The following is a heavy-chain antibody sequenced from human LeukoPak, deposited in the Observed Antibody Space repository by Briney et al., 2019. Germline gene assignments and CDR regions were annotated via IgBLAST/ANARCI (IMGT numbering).Heavy chain of an antibody. D-gene: IGHD6-6*01. CDR3: ASGVEYSSSSPGY. J-gene: IGHJ4*02. Sequence: GGSLRLSCAASGFTVSSNYMSWVRQAPGKGLEWVAVISYDGSNKYYADSVKGRFTISRDNSKNTLYLQMNSLRAEDTAVYYCASGVEYSSSSPGYWGQGALVTVSS. CDR2: ISYDGSNK. V-gene: IGHV3-30-3*01. CDR1: GFTVSSNY.